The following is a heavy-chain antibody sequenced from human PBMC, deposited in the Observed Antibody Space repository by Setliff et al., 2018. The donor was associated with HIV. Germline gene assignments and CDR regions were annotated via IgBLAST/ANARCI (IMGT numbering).Heavy chain of an antibody. CDR1: GGSISSYY. CDR2: IYYSGST. CDR3: ARSYYNFANGYYYYYYMDV. Sequence: PSETLSLTCTVSGGSISSYYWSWIRQPPGKGLEWIGYIYYSGSTNYNPSLKSRVTISVDTSKNQFSLKLSSVIAADTAVYYCARSYYNFANGYYYYYYMDVWGKGTTVTV. V-gene: IGHV4-59*01. J-gene: IGHJ6*03. D-gene: IGHD3-3*01.